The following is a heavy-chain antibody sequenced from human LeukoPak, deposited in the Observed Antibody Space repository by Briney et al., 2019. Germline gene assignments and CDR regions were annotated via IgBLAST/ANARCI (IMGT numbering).Heavy chain of an antibody. Sequence: TLSLACTVSGGSISNYYWSWIRQPPGKALEWLAVVYWGEDKRYSPSLKNRLTITKDTSKNQVVLTMTNMDPVDTATYYCAHRDGDYYAFDIWGQGTMVTVS. V-gene: IGHV2-5*08. J-gene: IGHJ3*02. CDR2: VYWGEDK. CDR1: GGSISNYYW. D-gene: IGHD4-17*01. CDR3: AHRDGDYYAFDI.